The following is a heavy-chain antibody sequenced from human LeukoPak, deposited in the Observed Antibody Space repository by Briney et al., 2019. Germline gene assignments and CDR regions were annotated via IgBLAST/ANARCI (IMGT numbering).Heavy chain of an antibody. CDR2: ISWNSGSI. V-gene: IGHV3-9*01. J-gene: IGHJ3*02. Sequence: PGRSLRLSCAASGFTFDDYAMHWVRQAPGKGLEWVSGISWNSGSIGYADSVKGRFTISRDNAKNSLYLQMNSLRAEDTALYYCAKDSKSWYPSAFDIWGQGTMVTVSS. D-gene: IGHD6-13*01. CDR1: GFTFDDYA. CDR3: AKDSKSWYPSAFDI.